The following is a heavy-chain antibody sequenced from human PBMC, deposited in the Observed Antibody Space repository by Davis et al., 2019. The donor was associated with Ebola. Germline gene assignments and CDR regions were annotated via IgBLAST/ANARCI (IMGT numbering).Heavy chain of an antibody. CDR3: AHKPRYDSSGYSGNWFDP. CDR1: GFSLRTRGVG. Sequence: SGPTLVKPTQTLTLTCSFSGFSLRTRGVGVGWIRQPPGKALEWLALIYWDDDKRYSPSLKSRLTITKDTSKNQVVLTMTNMDPVDTATYYCAHKPRYDSSGYSGNWFDPWGQGTLVTVSS. V-gene: IGHV2-5*02. D-gene: IGHD3-22*01. J-gene: IGHJ5*02. CDR2: IYWDDDK.